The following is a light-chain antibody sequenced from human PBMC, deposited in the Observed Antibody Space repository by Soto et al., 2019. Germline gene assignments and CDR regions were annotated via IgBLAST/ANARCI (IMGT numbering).Light chain of an antibody. CDR3: QQYHSYWT. V-gene: IGKV1-5*03. CDR1: QTISSW. CDR2: KAS. Sequence: DIQITQSPSTLSGSVGDRVAITCRASQTISSWLAWYQQKPGKAPKLLIYKASTLKSGVPSRFSGSGSGTEFTLTISSLQTDDFSTYYCQQYHSYWTFGQGTKVDIK. J-gene: IGKJ1*01.